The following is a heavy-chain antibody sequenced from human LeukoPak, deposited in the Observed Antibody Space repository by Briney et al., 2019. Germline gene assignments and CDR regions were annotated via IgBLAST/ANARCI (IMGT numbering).Heavy chain of an antibody. J-gene: IGHJ3*02. V-gene: IGHV4-59*06. CDR3: ARVGDLRGNYDYVDDAFDI. Sequence: PSETLSLTCTVSGGSISSYYWSWIRQHPGKGLEWIGYIYYSGSTYYNPSLKSRVTISVDTSKNQFSLKLSSVTAADTAVYYCARVGDLRGNYDYVDDAFDIWGQGTMVTVSS. CDR1: GGSISSYY. D-gene: IGHD3-16*01. CDR2: IYYSGST.